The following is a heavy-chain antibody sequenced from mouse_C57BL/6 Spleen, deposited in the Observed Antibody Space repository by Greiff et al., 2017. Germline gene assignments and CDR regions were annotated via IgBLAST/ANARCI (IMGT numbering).Heavy chain of an antibody. D-gene: IGHD3-3*01. CDR1: GYTFTSYG. V-gene: IGHV1-81*01. CDR3: ARVESYGAMDY. J-gene: IGHJ4*01. Sequence: LVESGAELARPGASVKLSCKASGYTFTSYGISWVKQRTGQGLEWIGEIYPRSGNTYYNEKFKGKATLTADKSSSTAYMELRSLTSEDSAVYFCARVESYGAMDYWGQGTSVTVSS. CDR2: IYPRSGNT.